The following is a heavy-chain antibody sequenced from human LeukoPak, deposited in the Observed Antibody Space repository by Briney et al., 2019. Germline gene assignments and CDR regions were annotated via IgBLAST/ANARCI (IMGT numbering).Heavy chain of an antibody. D-gene: IGHD3-10*01. CDR3: ARVPGDY. CDR1: GFTFRTYS. Sequence: GGSLRLSCAASGFTFRTYSMNWVRQAPGKGLEWVSSISSGSTYIDYADSVKGRFTVSRDNAKNSPYLEMSSLRAEDTAVYYCARVPGDYWGQGTLVTVSS. J-gene: IGHJ4*02. V-gene: IGHV3-21*01. CDR2: ISSGSTYI.